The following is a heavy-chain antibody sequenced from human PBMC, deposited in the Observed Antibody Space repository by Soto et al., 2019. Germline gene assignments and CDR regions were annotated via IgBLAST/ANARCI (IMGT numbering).Heavy chain of an antibody. CDR1: GFTFSTYW. D-gene: IGHD6-19*01. Sequence: GGSLRLSCEASGFTFSTYWMSWVRQAPGKGLEWVANIRQDGSQKYLVDSVKGRFTISRDNAKNSLHLQMNSLRAEESAVYYCVRHGSSGWQFDPWGQGTLVTVSS. V-gene: IGHV3-7*01. CDR3: VRHGSSGWQFDP. CDR2: IRQDGSQK. J-gene: IGHJ5*02.